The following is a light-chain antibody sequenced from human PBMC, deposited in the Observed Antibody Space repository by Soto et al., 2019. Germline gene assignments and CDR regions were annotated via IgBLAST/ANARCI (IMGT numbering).Light chain of an antibody. CDR2: KAS. J-gene: IGKJ2*01. Sequence: GDRVTITCRASQSITDWLAWYQQKPGKAPKFLIYKASSLQSGVPSTFSGSGSGTEFTLTISSLQPGDFATYYCQQYSTYPYTFGQGTKLEIK. CDR3: QQYSTYPYT. CDR1: QSITDW. V-gene: IGKV1-5*03.